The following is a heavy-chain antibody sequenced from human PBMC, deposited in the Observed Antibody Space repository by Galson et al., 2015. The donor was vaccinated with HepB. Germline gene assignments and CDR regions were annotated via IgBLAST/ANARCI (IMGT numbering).Heavy chain of an antibody. V-gene: IGHV1-18*04. CDR2: ISAYNGNT. Sequence: QSGAEVKKPGASVKVSCKASGYTFTSYGISWVRQAPGQGLEWMGWISAYNGNTNYAQKLQGRVTMTTDTSTSTAYMELRSLRSDDTAVYYCASSAHEYQLLPSLDYWGQGTLVTVSS. CDR1: GYTFTSYG. J-gene: IGHJ4*02. D-gene: IGHD2-2*01. CDR3: ASSAHEYQLLPSLDY.